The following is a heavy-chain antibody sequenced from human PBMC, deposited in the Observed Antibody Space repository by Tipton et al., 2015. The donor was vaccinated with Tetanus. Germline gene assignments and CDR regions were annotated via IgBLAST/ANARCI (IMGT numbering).Heavy chain of an antibody. CDR2: IYYSGST. J-gene: IGHJ5*02. Sequence: LSLTCTVSGGSISSSSYYWGWIRQPPGKGLEWIGSIYYSGSTYYNPSLKSRVTISVDTSKNQFSLKLSSVTAADTAVYYCARHSLPPFGRVMGNWEGFNWFDPWGQGTLVTVSS. D-gene: IGHD3-10*01. CDR1: GGSISSSSYY. CDR3: ARHSLPPFGRVMGNWEGFNWFDP. V-gene: IGHV4-39*01.